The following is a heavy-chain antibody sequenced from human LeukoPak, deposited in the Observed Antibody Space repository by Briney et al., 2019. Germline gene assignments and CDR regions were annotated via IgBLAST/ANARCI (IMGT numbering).Heavy chain of an antibody. D-gene: IGHD3-22*01. V-gene: IGHV3-20*04. Sequence: GSLRLSCAASGFTFDDYGMSWVRQAPGKGLQWVSGINWNGGSTGYAASAKGRFTISRDNAKKSLYLQMNSLRAEDTALYYCARVFPSGSSGYSDFDYWGQGTLVTVSS. CDR2: INWNGGST. CDR1: GFTFDDYG. J-gene: IGHJ4*02. CDR3: ARVFPSGSSGYSDFDY.